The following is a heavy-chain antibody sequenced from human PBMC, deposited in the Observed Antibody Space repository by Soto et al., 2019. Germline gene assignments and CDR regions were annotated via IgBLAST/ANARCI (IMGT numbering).Heavy chain of an antibody. V-gene: IGHV3-23*01. CDR2: ISSSGGST. J-gene: IGHJ4*02. D-gene: IGHD2-15*01. CDR3: AKAQGGGYFDY. Sequence: LRLSCAASGFTFSSNAMSWVRQAPGKGLEWVSGISSSGGSTYYADSVKGRFTISRDNSKNMLYLQMNNLRAEDTAVYYCAKAQGGGYFDYWGQGTLVTVSS. CDR1: GFTFSSNA.